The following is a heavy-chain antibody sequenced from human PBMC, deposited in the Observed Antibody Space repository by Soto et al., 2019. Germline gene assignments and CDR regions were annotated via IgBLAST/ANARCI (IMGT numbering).Heavy chain of an antibody. CDR3: ARDFDSSGYYGPVGAFDI. Sequence: GGSLRLSCSASRFTFSGYTMNWVRQAPGKGLEWVSSISSSTTYIYYADSVKGRFTISRDNAKNSLYLQVNSLRAEDTAVYYCARDFDSSGYYGPVGAFDIWGQGTMVTVSS. CDR2: ISSSTTYI. CDR1: RFTFSGYT. D-gene: IGHD3-22*01. V-gene: IGHV3-21*03. J-gene: IGHJ3*02.